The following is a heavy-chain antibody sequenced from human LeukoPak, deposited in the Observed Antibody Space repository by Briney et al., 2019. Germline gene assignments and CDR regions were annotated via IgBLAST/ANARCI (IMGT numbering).Heavy chain of an antibody. D-gene: IGHD3-22*01. CDR1: GGSISSSSYY. CDR2: IYYSGST. Sequence: PSETLSLTCTVSGGSISSSSYYWGWIRQPPGKGLEWIGSIYYSGSTYYNPSLKSRVTISVDTSKNQFSLKLSSVTAADTAVYYCARHLSFGGYYLYYFDYWGQGTLVTVSS. J-gene: IGHJ4*02. V-gene: IGHV4-39*01. CDR3: ARHLSFGGYYLYYFDY.